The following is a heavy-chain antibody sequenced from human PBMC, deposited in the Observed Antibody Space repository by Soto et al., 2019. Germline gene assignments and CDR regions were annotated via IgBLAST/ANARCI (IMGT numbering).Heavy chain of an antibody. J-gene: IGHJ4*02. CDR2: ISYDGSNS. Sequence: QVQLVESGGGVVQPGRSLRLSCAASGFTFSNYAIHWVRQAPGKGLEWGAVISYDGSNSYYADSVKGRFTISRDNPKNALYLQMNSLSAEDTAVYYCGMVYSSSSYYFDYWCQGTLVTVSS. CDR1: GFTFSNYA. V-gene: IGHV3-30-3*01. D-gene: IGHD6-13*01. CDR3: GMVYSSSSYYFDY.